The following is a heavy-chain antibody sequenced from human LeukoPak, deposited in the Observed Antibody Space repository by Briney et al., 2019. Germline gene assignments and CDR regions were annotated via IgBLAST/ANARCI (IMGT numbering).Heavy chain of an antibody. CDR1: GFTVSSNY. V-gene: IGHV3-53*01. J-gene: IGHJ6*02. D-gene: IGHD2-15*01. Sequence: GRSLRLSCAASGFTVSSNYMGWVRQAPGKGLEWVSVIYSGGSTYYADSVKGRFTISRDNSKNTLYLQMNSLRAEDTAVYYCARDSVVAAKYYYYYGMDVWGQGTTVTVSS. CDR2: IYSGGST. CDR3: ARDSVVAAKYYYYYGMDV.